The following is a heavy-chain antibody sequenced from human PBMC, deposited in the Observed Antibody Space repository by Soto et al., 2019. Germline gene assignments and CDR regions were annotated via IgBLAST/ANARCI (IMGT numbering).Heavy chain of an antibody. CDR2: IYHNGVI. J-gene: IGHJ5*02. D-gene: IGHD2-2*01. Sequence: PSETLSLTCTVSGGSIDNYYWSWSRQAPGKGLEWIVYIYHNGVINYNPSLKSRVTITIDRSKTHFSLKLPSVTAADTAIYYCARGPSSSLVMPWFDPWGPGTLVTVSS. CDR1: GGSIDNYY. CDR3: ARGPSSSLVMPWFDP. V-gene: IGHV4-59*01.